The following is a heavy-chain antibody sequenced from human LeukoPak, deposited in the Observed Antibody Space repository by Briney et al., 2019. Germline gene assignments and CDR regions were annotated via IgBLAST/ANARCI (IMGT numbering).Heavy chain of an antibody. Sequence: PSETLSLTCTVSGGSISSYYWSWIRQPPGKGLEWIGYIYCSGSTNYNPSLKSRVTISLGTSKNQFSLNLTSVTAADTAVYYCARDGSDSSPHPGLFGAFDIWGQGTMVTVSS. J-gene: IGHJ3*02. D-gene: IGHD6-13*01. CDR2: IYCSGST. V-gene: IGHV4-59*12. CDR3: ARDGSDSSPHPGLFGAFDI. CDR1: GGSISSYY.